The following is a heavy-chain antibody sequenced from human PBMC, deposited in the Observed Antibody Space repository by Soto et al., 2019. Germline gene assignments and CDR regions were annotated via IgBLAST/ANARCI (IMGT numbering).Heavy chain of an antibody. CDR1: GGSISSYY. D-gene: IGHD1-7*01. V-gene: IGHV4-59*01. J-gene: IGHJ4*02. CDR3: ARGLREVDENGYYYYFDY. Sequence: SETLSLTCTVSGGSISSYYWSWIRQPPGKGLEWIGYIYYSGSTNYNPSLKSRVTISVDTSKNQFSLKLSSVTAADTAVYYCARGLREVDENGYYYYFDYWGQGTLVTVSS. CDR2: IYYSGST.